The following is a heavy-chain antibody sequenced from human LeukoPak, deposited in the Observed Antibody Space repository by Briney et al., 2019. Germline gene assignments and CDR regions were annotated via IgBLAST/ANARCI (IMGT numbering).Heavy chain of an antibody. CDR2: IYYSGSS. J-gene: IGHJ3*02. Sequence: KSSETLSLTCTVSGGSISSSSYYWGWIRQPPGKGLEWIGSIYYSGSSYYNPSLRSRVTISVDTSKNQFSLKLSSVTAADTAVYYCARLDYGDYDAFDIWGQGTMVTVSS. CDR1: GGSISSSSYY. CDR3: ARLDYGDYDAFDI. D-gene: IGHD4-17*01. V-gene: IGHV4-39*01.